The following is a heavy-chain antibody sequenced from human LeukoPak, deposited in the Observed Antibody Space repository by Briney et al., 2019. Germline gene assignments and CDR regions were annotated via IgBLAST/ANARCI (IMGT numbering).Heavy chain of an antibody. CDR2: IYYSGST. CDR3: ARLTRYCSGGSCYVYFDY. Sequence: SETLSLTCTVSGGSISSYYWSWIRQPPGKGLEWIGYIYYSGSTNYNPSLKSRVTISVDTSKNQSSLKLSSVTAADTAVYYCARLTRYCSGGSCYVYFDYWGQGTLVTVSS. J-gene: IGHJ4*02. D-gene: IGHD2-15*01. CDR1: GGSISSYY. V-gene: IGHV4-59*08.